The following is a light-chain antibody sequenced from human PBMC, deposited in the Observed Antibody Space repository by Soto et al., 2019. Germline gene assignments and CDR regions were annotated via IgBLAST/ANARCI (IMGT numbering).Light chain of an antibody. J-gene: IGKJ3*01. V-gene: IGKV3-20*01. CDR3: QQYGSSPRFT. CDR2: GAS. CDR1: QSIASSD. Sequence: EIVLTQSPGTLSLSPGERATLSYRASQSIASSDLAWFQQKPGQAPRLLIYGASSRATGIPDRFSGSGSRTDFTLTITRLEPEDFAVYYCQQYGSSPRFTIGPGTKVDIK.